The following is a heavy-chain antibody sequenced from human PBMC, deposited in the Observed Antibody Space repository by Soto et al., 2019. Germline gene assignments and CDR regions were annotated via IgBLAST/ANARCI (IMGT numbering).Heavy chain of an antibody. CDR3: ARQEYYYGSGSLYYYGMDV. CDR1: GYSFTIYC. V-gene: IGHV5-51*01. D-gene: IGHD3-10*01. CDR2: IYPGDSDT. J-gene: IGHJ6*02. Sequence: GESLKIPCQGSGYSFTIYCIGWVRQMPWKGREWMGIIYPGDSDTRYSPSFQGQVTIQADKSTSTAYLQGSSLKASDTAMYYCARQEYYYGSGSLYYYGMDVWGQGTTVTVSS.